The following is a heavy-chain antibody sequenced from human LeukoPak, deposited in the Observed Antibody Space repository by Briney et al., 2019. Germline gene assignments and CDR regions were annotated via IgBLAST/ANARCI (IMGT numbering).Heavy chain of an antibody. J-gene: IGHJ1*01. CDR1: GFTFSSSA. V-gene: IGHV3-23*01. Sequence: GGSLRLSCAASGFTFSSSAMSWVRQAPGKGLEWVSAISNNGGYTYYADSVQGRFTISRDNSKNTLYLQMNSLRAEDTAVYYCAKAPGVAGLGEYFQHWGQGTLVTVSS. D-gene: IGHD6-19*01. CDR2: ISNNGGYT. CDR3: AKAPGVAGLGEYFQH.